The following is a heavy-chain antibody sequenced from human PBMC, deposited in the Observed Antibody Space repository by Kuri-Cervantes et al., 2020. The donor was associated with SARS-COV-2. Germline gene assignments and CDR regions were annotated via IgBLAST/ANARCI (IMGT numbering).Heavy chain of an antibody. CDR2: LDTSGSP. CDR1: GVPVTGGSYF. D-gene: IGHD5-24*01. CDR3: GKVSWLQLWRRYSDS. J-gene: IGHJ4*02. Sequence: LSCAVSGVPVTGGSYFWAWIRQPAGKGLEWIGHLDTSGSPTYNPSLRGRVTISLDPSNNRFSLSLTSTTAADTAVYYCGKVSWLQLWRRYSDSWGQGALVTVSS. V-gene: IGHV4-61*09.